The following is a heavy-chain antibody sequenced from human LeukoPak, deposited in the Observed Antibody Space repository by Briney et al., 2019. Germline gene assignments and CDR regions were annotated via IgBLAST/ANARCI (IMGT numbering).Heavy chain of an antibody. CDR3: ARRESTTMVRGGVDY. CDR2: ISSGSTTI. Sequence: GSLRLSCAASGFTFTKYSMHWVRQTPGKGLEWVSYISSGSTTIYYTDSVKGRFTISRDNAKNSLYLQMNSLRAEDTAVYYCARRESTTMVRGGVDYWGQGTLVAVSS. CDR1: GFTFTKYS. V-gene: IGHV3-48*01. D-gene: IGHD3-10*01. J-gene: IGHJ4*02.